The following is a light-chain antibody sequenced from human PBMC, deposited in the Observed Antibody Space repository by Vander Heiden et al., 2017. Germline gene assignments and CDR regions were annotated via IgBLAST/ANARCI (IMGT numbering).Light chain of an antibody. J-gene: IGKJ1*01. Sequence: EIVLTQSPGALSLSPGERATLSCGASQSVSSSYLAWYQQKPGQAPRLLMYGASSRATGIPERFSGSGSGTDFTLTISRLEPEDFAVYYCQQYGTSPMTFGQGTKVEIK. CDR2: GAS. CDR1: QSVSSSY. V-gene: IGKV3-20*01. CDR3: QQYGTSPMT.